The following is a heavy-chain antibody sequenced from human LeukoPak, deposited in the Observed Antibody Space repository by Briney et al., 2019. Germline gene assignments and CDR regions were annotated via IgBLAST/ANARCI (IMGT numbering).Heavy chain of an antibody. V-gene: IGHV3-30-3*01. Sequence: PGGSLRLSCAASGFTFISYAMHWVRQAPGKGLEWVAVISYDGSNKYYADSVKGRFTISRDNSKNTLYLQMNSLRAEDTAVYYCARDSWFDPWGQGTLVTVPS. CDR2: ISYDGSNK. CDR1: GFTFISYA. CDR3: ARDSWFDP. J-gene: IGHJ5*02.